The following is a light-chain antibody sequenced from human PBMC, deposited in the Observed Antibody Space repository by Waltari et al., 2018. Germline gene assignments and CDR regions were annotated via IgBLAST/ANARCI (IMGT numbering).Light chain of an antibody. CDR2: AAS. CDR3: QQGYNIPYS. Sequence: DIQMTQSPSSLSASVGDKVTITCRASQDIRSWLAWYQQKPGKAPKLLNYAASSLQSGVPSRFICSGSGTDYTLTISSLQPEDFATYYCQQGYNIPYSFGQGTKVEIK. J-gene: IGKJ2*03. V-gene: IGKV1-12*01. CDR1: QDIRSW.